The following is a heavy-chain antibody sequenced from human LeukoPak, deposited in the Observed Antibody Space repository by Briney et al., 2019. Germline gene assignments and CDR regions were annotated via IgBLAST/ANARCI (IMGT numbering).Heavy chain of an antibody. CDR3: AREVRDYYDSSGYYWEDAFDI. V-gene: IGHV4-4*02. CDR1: GGSISSSNW. Sequence: SETLSLTCAVSGGSISSSNWWSWVRQPPGKGLEWIGEIYHSGSTNYNPSLKSRVTISVDKSKNQFSLKLSSVTAADTAVYYCAREVRDYYDSSGYYWEDAFDIWGQGTMVTVSS. D-gene: IGHD3-22*01. CDR2: IYHSGST. J-gene: IGHJ3*02.